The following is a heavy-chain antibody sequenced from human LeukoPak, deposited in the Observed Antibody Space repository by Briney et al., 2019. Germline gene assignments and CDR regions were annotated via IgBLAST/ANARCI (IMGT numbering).Heavy chain of an antibody. CDR1: GFTFSSFA. V-gene: IGHV3-30*04. J-gene: IGHJ4*02. Sequence: GGSLRLSCAASGFTFSSFAMHWVRQAPGKGLEWVTVISIDGTREHYADSVKGRFTISRDNSKSTLYLQMDSLRAEDTAVYYCAKEGEGDSWDAVDYWGQGTLVTVTS. D-gene: IGHD3-16*01. CDR2: ISIDGTRE. CDR3: AKEGEGDSWDAVDY.